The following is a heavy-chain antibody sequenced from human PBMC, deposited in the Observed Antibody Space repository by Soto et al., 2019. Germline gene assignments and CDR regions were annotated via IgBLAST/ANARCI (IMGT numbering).Heavy chain of an antibody. CDR2: IDPSDSYT. CDR1: GYSFTSYW. V-gene: IGHV5-10-1*01. CDR3: ARRTLSFAAAGFHYYYGMDV. D-gene: IGHD6-13*01. Sequence: PGESLKISCKGSGYSFTSYWISWVRQMPGKGLEWMGRIDPSDSYTNYSPSFQGHVTISADKSTSTAYLQWSSLKASDTAMYYCARRTLSFAAAGFHYYYGMDVWGQGTTVTVSS. J-gene: IGHJ6*02.